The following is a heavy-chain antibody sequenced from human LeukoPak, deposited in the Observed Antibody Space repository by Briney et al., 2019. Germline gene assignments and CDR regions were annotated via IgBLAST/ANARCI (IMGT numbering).Heavy chain of an antibody. D-gene: IGHD2-21*02. CDR2: IYYSGST. CDR3: ARAAIPEYYFDY. V-gene: IGHV4-39*07. CDR1: GGSISSSSYY. J-gene: IGHJ4*02. Sequence: SETLSLTCTVSGGSISSSSYYWGWIRQPPGKGLEWIGSIYYSGSTYYNPSLKSRVTISVDTSKNQFSLKLSSVTAADTAVYYCARAAIPEYYFDYWGQGTLVTVSS.